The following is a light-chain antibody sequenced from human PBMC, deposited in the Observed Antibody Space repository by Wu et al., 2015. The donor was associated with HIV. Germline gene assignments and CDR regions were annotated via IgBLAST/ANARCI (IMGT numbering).Light chain of an antibody. J-gene: IGKJ5*01. CDR2: DAS. V-gene: IGKV1-8*01. CDR3: QQYYTYPQIT. CDR1: QTISNY. Sequence: AIRITQSPSSLSASTGDRVTITCRASQTISNYLAWYQQKPGKAPKLLMSDASTLQSGVPSRFNGSRSGTDFTLTISCLQSEDFATYYCQQYYTYPQITFGQGTRLQI.